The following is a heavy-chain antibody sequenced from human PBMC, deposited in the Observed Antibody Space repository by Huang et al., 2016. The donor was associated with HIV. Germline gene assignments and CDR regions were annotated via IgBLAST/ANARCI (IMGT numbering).Heavy chain of an antibody. Sequence: QVQLQESGPGLVKPSDTLSLTCTVSGGSITSHYWTWIRQHPGKGLEWLGNIDYSGSTNYEPALQGRGTMSLDRTKNQFSRWLSSVTTADTAVYFCARGLPLVGALNYWGQGTPVTVSS. CDR2: IDYSGST. D-gene: IGHD1-26*01. CDR1: GGSITSHY. V-gene: IGHV4-59*11. CDR3: ARGLPLVGALNY. J-gene: IGHJ4*02.